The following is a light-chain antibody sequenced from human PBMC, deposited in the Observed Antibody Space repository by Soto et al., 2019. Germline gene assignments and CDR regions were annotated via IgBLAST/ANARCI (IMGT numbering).Light chain of an antibody. Sequence: DIQMTQSPSSLSASVGDRVTITCRASQDIRDDLGWYQQKPGKTLKRLFYAASSLQSGVPSRLGCSGSGTEFTLTISSLQPEDYATYYCLQHKDYPPTFGQGTKVEI. CDR1: QDIRDD. J-gene: IGKJ1*01. CDR3: LQHKDYPPT. CDR2: AAS. V-gene: IGKV1-17*01.